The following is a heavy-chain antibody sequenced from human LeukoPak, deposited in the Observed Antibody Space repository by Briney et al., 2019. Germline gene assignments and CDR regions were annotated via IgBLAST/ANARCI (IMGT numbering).Heavy chain of an antibody. D-gene: IGHD3-3*01. Sequence: RGPLRLSCAASGFTFSSYGMHWVRQAPGKWLEWVAFIPYDGSNKYYADSVKGRFTISRDNSKNTLYLQMNSLRAEDTAVYYCAKDGGPRFGLLGVVQGFDPWGQGTLVTVSS. J-gene: IGHJ5*02. CDR2: IPYDGSNK. CDR1: GFTFSSYG. CDR3: AKDGGPRFGLLGVVQGFDP. V-gene: IGHV3-30*02.